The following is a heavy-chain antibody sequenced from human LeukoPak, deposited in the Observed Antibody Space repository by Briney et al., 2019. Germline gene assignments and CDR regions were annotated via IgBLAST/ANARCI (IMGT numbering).Heavy chain of an antibody. Sequence: PSETLSLTCAVYGGSFSGYYWSWIRQPPGKGLEWIGEINHSGSTNYNPSLKSRVTISVDTSKNQFSLKLSSVTAADTAVYYCARVMVDLYYYDSLWGQGTLVTVSS. CDR1: GGSFSGYY. V-gene: IGHV4-34*01. J-gene: IGHJ4*02. CDR2: INHSGST. CDR3: ARVMVDLYYYDSL. D-gene: IGHD3-22*01.